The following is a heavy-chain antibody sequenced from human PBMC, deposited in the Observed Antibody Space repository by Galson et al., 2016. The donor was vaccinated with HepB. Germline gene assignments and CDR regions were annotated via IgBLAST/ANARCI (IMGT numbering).Heavy chain of an antibody. V-gene: IGHV3-9*01. J-gene: IGHJ5*02. CDR2: ISWNRGST. CDR1: GFTFDHYA. CDR3: AEGLDKDYNWKAAWFHP. Sequence: SLRLSCAASGFTFDHYAMHWVRQRPGTGLEWVSSISWNRGSTGYADSVKVRFTISRDNAKNSLYLQMNSLRAEETAFYYCAEGLDKDYNWKAAWFHPWGQGTLVTVSS. D-gene: IGHD1-20*01.